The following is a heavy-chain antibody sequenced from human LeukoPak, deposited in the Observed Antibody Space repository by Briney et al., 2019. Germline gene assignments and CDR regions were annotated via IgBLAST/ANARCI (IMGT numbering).Heavy chain of an antibody. CDR1: GYTFTSYD. D-gene: IGHD2-15*01. CDR3: ARVPPRYCSGGSCYSDYYYYGMDV. Sequence: ASVKISCKACGYTFTSYDINWVRQATGQGLEWMGWMNPNSGNTGYAQKFQGRVTMTRYTSISTAYMELSSLRSEDTAVYYCARVPPRYCSGGSCYSDYYYYGMDVWGQGTTVIVSS. V-gene: IGHV1-8*01. CDR2: MNPNSGNT. J-gene: IGHJ6*02.